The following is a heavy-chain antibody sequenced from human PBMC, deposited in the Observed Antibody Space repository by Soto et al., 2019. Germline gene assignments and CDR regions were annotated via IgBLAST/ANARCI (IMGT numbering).Heavy chain of an antibody. Sequence: SETLSLTCAVYGGSFSGYYWSWIRQPPGKGLEWIGEINHSGSTNYNPSLKSRVTISVDTSKNQFSLKLSSVTAADTAVYYRARVAAVATYYYGMDVWGQGTTVTVSS. V-gene: IGHV4-34*01. CDR1: GGSFSGYY. J-gene: IGHJ6*02. CDR2: INHSGST. CDR3: ARVAAVATYYYGMDV. D-gene: IGHD6-19*01.